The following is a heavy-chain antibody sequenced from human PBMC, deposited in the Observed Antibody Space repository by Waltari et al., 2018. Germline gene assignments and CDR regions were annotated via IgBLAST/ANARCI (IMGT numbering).Heavy chain of an antibody. D-gene: IGHD4-17*01. Sequence: QVQLQESGPGLVKPSQTLSLTCTVSGGSISSGDYYWSWIRQPPGKGLEWIGYIYYSGSTYYNPSLKSRVTISVDTSKNQFSLKLSAVTAADTAVYYWARESPSGDYVDYWGQGTLVTVSS. CDR3: ARESPSGDYVDY. J-gene: IGHJ4*02. V-gene: IGHV4-30-4*08. CDR2: IYYSGST. CDR1: GGSISSGDYY.